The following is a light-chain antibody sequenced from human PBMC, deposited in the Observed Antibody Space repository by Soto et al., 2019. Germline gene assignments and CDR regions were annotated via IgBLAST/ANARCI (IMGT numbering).Light chain of an antibody. CDR2: KAS. J-gene: IGKJ1*01. V-gene: IGKV1-5*03. Sequence: DIQMTQSPSTLSASVGDRVTITCRASQSISSYLAWYQQKPGKAPKLLIYKASSLDSGVPSRFSRSGSGTEFTLTISSLQPEDFANYYCQQYNTYSTFGQGTKVEIK. CDR1: QSISSY. CDR3: QQYNTYST.